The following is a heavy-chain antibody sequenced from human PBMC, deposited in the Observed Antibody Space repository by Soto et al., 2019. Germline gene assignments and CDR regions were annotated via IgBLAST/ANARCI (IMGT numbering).Heavy chain of an antibody. J-gene: IGHJ6*03. CDR3: AKDARIAVAGTYYYYYYMDV. V-gene: IGHV3-9*01. CDR2: ISWNSGSI. D-gene: IGHD6-19*01. CDR1: GFTFDDYA. Sequence: DVQLVESGGGLVQPGRSLRLSCAASGFTFDDYAMHWVRQAPGKGLEWVSGISWNSGSIGYADSVKGRFTISRDNAKNSLYLQMNSLRAEDTALYYCAKDARIAVAGTYYYYYYMDVWGKGTTVTVSS.